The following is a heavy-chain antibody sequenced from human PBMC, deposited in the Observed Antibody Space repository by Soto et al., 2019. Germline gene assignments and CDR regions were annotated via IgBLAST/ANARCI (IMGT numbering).Heavy chain of an antibody. V-gene: IGHV4-39*01. CDR2: IYYSGST. CDR1: GDSISSSSYY. J-gene: IGHJ4*02. CDR3: ARHTPAISISDH. Sequence: PSETLSLTCTVSGDSISSSSYYWGWIRQPPGKGLEWIGSIYYSGSTYYNPSLKSRVTISVDTSKNQFSLKLSSVTAADTAVYYCARHTPAISISDHWGQETLVTVSS. D-gene: IGHD3-3*01.